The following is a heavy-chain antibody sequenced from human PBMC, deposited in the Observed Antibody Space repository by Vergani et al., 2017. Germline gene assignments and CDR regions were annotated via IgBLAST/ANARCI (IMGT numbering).Heavy chain of an antibody. D-gene: IGHD3-22*01. J-gene: IGHJ3*02. V-gene: IGHV5-51*03. Sequence: EVPLVQSGAEVKKPGESLKISCKGSGYRFTSYWLGWVRQMPGQGLEWMGIIYPGDSDTRYSPSFRGQVTISADKSISTAYLQWSSRKASDTAMYYCARPALEYYYDSSGYNAFDIWGQGTMVTVSS. CDR1: GYRFTSYW. CDR2: IYPGDSDT. CDR3: ARPALEYYYDSSGYNAFDI.